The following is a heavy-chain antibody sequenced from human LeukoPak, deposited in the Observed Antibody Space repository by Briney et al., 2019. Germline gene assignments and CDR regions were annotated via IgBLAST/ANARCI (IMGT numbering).Heavy chain of an antibody. V-gene: IGHV3-7*01. CDR1: GFTFNYYW. CDR3: ESTTGP. CDR2: IKEEGSEK. Sequence: GGSLRLSCAASGFTFNYYWMRWVRQAPGKGLEWVATIKEEGSEKYYVDSVRGRFTVSIDNAKNSLYLQMSSLRVEDTAVYYCESTTGPWGQGTLVTVSS. J-gene: IGHJ5*02. D-gene: IGHD1-7*01.